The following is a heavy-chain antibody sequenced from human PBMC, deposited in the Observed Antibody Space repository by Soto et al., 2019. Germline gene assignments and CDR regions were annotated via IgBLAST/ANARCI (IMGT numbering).Heavy chain of an antibody. Sequence: QVQLQESGPGLVKPSETLSLTCTVSGGSLTKYYWSRIRQPAGTGLEWIGRISTSGNVVSKASLRSRLTMSVDTSKNQFSLRLTSVTAADTAVYYCARDNNDFWSLYPLAFDYWGQGALVTVSS. CDR3: ARDNNDFWSLYPLAFDY. D-gene: IGHD3-3*01. J-gene: IGHJ4*02. CDR1: GGSLTKYY. CDR2: ISTSGNV. V-gene: IGHV4-4*07.